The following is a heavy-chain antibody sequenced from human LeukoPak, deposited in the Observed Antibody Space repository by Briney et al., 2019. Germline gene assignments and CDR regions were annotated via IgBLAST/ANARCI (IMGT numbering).Heavy chain of an antibody. CDR2: ISGSGEST. J-gene: IGHJ4*02. CDR3: AKDAKRNYDFWDRFDC. Sequence: GGSLRLPCAASGFTFSTYAMSWVHQAPGKGLEWVSAISGSGESTYYAGSVKGRFTISRDNSKNTLYLQMNSLRAEDTALYYCAKDAKRNYDFWDRFDCWGQGTLVTVSS. CDR1: GFTFSTYA. V-gene: IGHV3-23*01. D-gene: IGHD3-3*01.